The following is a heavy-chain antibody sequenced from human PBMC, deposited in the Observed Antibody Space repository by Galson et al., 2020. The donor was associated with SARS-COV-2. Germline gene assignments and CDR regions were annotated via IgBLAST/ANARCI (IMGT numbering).Heavy chain of an antibody. CDR2: ISYDGSNK. V-gene: IGHV3-30*04. CDR1: GYTFSSYA. D-gene: IGHD1-26*01. J-gene: IGHJ3*02. Sequence: GESLRLSCAASGYTFSSYAMHWVRQAPGKGLEWVAVISYDGSNKYYADSVKGRFTISRDKSKNTLYLQMNSLRAEDTAVYYCASGNSGSYSDAFDIWGQGTMVTVSS. CDR3: ASGNSGSYSDAFDI.